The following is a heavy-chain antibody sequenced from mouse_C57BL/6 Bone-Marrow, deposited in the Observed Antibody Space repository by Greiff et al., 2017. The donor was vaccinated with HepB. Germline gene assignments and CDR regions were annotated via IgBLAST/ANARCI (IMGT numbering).Heavy chain of an antibody. V-gene: IGHV5-2*01. J-gene: IGHJ3*01. CDR3: ARPFLTSAWFAY. Sequence: EVKVVESGGGLVQPGESLKLSCESNEYEFPSHDMSWVRKTPEKRLELVAAINSDGGSTYYPDTMERRLIISRDNTKKTLYLQMSSLRSEDTALYYCARPFLTSAWFAYWGQGTLVTVSA. D-gene: IGHD1-1*01. CDR1: EYEFPSHD. CDR2: INSDGGST.